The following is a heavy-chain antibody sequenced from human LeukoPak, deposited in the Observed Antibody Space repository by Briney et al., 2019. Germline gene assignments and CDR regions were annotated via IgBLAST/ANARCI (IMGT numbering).Heavy chain of an antibody. CDR1: GFTFSSYA. Sequence: GGSPRLSCAASGFTFSSYAMSWVRQAPGKGLEWVSAISGSGGSTYYADSVKGRFTISRDNSKNTLYLQMNSLRAEDTAVYYCARQIVVVPAAPGGFDYWGQGTLVTVSS. D-gene: IGHD2-2*01. J-gene: IGHJ4*02. CDR3: ARQIVVVPAAPGGFDY. CDR2: ISGSGGST. V-gene: IGHV3-23*01.